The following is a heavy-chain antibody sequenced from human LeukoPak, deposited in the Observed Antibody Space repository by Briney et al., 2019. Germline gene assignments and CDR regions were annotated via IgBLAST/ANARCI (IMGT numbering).Heavy chain of an antibody. Sequence: ASVKVSCKASGYTFTSYYMHWVRQAPGQGLERMGIINPSGGRTSYAQKFQGRVTMTRDMSTSTVYMELSSLRSEDTAVYYCARGDRATVTLYWGQGTLVTVSS. CDR3: ARGDRATVTLY. CDR1: GYTFTSYY. CDR2: INPSGGRT. J-gene: IGHJ4*02. D-gene: IGHD4-17*01. V-gene: IGHV1-46*01.